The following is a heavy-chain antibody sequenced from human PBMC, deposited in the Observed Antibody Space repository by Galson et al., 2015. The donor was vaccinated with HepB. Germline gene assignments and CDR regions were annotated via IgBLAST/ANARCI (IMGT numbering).Heavy chain of an antibody. CDR3: ANQCTTSVGNWFGP. Sequence: SVKVSCKASGDSVSGHAISWVRQAPGQGLEWMGRIIPMFDVTNYPQKFQDRATISADMSTNTVYLELSRLRSEDTAVYFCANQCTTSVGNWFGPWGQGTLVTVSS. J-gene: IGHJ5*02. V-gene: IGHV1-69*04. CDR2: IIPMFDVT. D-gene: IGHD4-17*01. CDR1: GDSVSGHA.